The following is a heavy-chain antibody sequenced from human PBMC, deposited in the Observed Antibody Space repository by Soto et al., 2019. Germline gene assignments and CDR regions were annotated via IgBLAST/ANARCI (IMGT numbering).Heavy chain of an antibody. CDR1: GFTFSSYA. CDR2: ISYDGSNK. V-gene: IGHV3-30-3*01. D-gene: IGHD2-15*01. CDR3: ARDGDVVVAAETLDY. Sequence: PGGSLRLSCAASGFTFSSYAMHWVRQAPGKGLEWVAVISYDGSNKYYADSVKGRFTISRDNSKNTLYLQMNSLRAEDTAVYYFARDGDVVVAAETLDYWGQGTLVTVSS. J-gene: IGHJ4*02.